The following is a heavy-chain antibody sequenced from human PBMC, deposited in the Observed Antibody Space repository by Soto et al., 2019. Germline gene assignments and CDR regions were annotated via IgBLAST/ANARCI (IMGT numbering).Heavy chain of an antibody. D-gene: IGHD6-6*01. J-gene: IGHJ4*02. V-gene: IGHV3-23*01. CDR1: GFTFSSYA. CDR3: AKDRERIATRSIDY. CDR2: ISGSGVST. Sequence: EVQLLESGGGLVQPGGSLRLSCAASGFTFSSYAIGWVRQAPGKGLEWVSGISGSGVSTYYADSVKGRFTISRDNSKSTLYLQMNSLRAEDTAVYYCAKDRERIATRSIDYWGQGTLVTVSS.